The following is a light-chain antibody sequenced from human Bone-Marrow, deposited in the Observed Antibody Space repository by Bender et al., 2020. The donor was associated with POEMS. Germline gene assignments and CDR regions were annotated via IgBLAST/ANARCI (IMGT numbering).Light chain of an antibody. Sequence: QSALTQPPSASGSPGQSVTLSCTGTISDVGGYNYVSWYQQHPGKAPKLMIYDVNKRPSGVPDRFSGSKSGNTASLTVSGLQAEDEGDYYCQSYDNSLGGWVFGGGTKLTVL. CDR3: QSYDNSLGGWV. V-gene: IGLV2-8*01. CDR2: DVN. CDR1: ISDVGGYNY. J-gene: IGLJ3*02.